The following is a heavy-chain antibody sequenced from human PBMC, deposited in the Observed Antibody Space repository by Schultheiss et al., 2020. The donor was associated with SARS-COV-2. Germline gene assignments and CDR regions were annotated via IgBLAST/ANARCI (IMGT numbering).Heavy chain of an antibody. D-gene: IGHD2-21*01. V-gene: IGHV3-23*01. CDR3: ARDHSAYTFDY. CDR2: LSATGAYT. Sequence: GGSLRLSCAASGFSFSSYAMTWVRQAPGKGLEWVSTLSATGAYTYYADSVKGRFTISRDNSKNTLYLQMNSLRAEDTAVYYCARDHSAYTFDYWGQGTLVTVSS. CDR1: GFSFSSYA. J-gene: IGHJ4*02.